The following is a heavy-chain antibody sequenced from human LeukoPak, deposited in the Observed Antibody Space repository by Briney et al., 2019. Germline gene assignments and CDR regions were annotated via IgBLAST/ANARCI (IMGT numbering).Heavy chain of an antibody. CDR2: VYTSGST. CDR3: ARQYVDILTGYHRGELYWYFDL. D-gene: IGHD3-9*01. J-gene: IGHJ2*01. CDR1: GGSISSYY. V-gene: IGHV4-59*08. Sequence: SETLSLTCTVSGGSISSYYWSWIRQPPGKGLEWIGRVYTSGSTNYNPSLKSRVTISVDTSKNQFSLKLSSVTAADTAVYYCARQYVDILTGYHRGELYWYFDLWGQGTLVTVSS.